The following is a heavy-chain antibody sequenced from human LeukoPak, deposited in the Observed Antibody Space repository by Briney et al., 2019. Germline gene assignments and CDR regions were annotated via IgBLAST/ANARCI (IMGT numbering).Heavy chain of an antibody. CDR1: GDSISSHY. D-gene: IGHD3-3*01. CDR3: ARGSNYDFWTIDLGGPDAFDI. V-gene: IGHV4-59*11. Sequence: SETLSLTCSVSGDSISSHYWSWIRQPPGKALEWIGYIYYSGSTNYNPSLKSRVTISVDTSKNQFSLKLSSVTAADTAVYYCARGSNYDFWTIDLGGPDAFDIWGQGTMVTVSS. J-gene: IGHJ3*02. CDR2: IYYSGST.